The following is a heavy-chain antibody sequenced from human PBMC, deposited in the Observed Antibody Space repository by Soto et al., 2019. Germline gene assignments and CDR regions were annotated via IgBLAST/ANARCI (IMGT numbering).Heavy chain of an antibody. Sequence: QVQLQESGPGLVKPSGTLSLTCAVSGGSISSSNWWSWVRQPPGKGLEWIGEIYHSGSTTYNPSLKSRVTIAVDKSKNQCPLRLTSVTAADTAVYYWARVSGSYYYGMDVWGQGTTVTVSS. D-gene: IGHD1-26*01. CDR3: ARVSGSYYYGMDV. V-gene: IGHV4-4*02. CDR2: IYHSGST. J-gene: IGHJ6*02. CDR1: GGSISSSNW.